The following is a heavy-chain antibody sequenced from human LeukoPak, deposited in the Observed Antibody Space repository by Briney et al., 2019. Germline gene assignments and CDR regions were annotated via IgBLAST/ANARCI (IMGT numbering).Heavy chain of an antibody. CDR2: IRWNSGSI. CDR1: GFTFDGYA. V-gene: IGHV3-9*01. CDR3: AKGVSGWYRGFDY. Sequence: PGGSLRLSCAASGFTFDGYAMHWVRQAPGKGLEWVSGIRWNSGSIGYADSVKGRFTISRDNAKNSLYLQMNSLRAEDTALYYCAKGVSGWYRGFDYWGQGTLVTVSS. J-gene: IGHJ4*02. D-gene: IGHD6-19*01.